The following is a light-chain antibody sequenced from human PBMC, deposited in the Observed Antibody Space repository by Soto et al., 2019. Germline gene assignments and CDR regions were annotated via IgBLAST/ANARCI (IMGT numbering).Light chain of an antibody. V-gene: IGKV3-15*01. Sequence: EILLTPSPATLSLYPGEIATLSCRASQSVSSNLAWYQQKPGQAPRLLIYGASTRATGIPARFSGSGSGTEFTLTISSLQSEDLAVYYCQQDNNWPRTFGQGTKVDIK. CDR3: QQDNNWPRT. CDR2: GAS. CDR1: QSVSSN. J-gene: IGKJ1*01.